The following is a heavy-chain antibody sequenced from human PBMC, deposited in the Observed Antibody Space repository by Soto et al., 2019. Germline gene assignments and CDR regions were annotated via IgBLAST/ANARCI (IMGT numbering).Heavy chain of an antibody. CDR1: GGSISSYY. J-gene: IGHJ5*02. CDR3: ARRTSNYYDISDWFDP. V-gene: IGHV4-59*08. CDR2: IYYSGST. Sequence: SETLSLTCTVSGGSISSYYWSWIRQPPGKGLEWIGYIYYSGSTNYNPSLKSRVTISVDTSKNQFSLKLGSVTAADTAVYYCARRTSNYYDISDWFDPWGQGTLVTVS. D-gene: IGHD3-9*01.